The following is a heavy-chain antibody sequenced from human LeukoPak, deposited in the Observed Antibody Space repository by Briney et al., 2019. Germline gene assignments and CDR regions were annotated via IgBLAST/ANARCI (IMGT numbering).Heavy chain of an antibody. V-gene: IGHV1-69*04. CDR2: IIPILGIA. D-gene: IGHD2-2*01. Sequence: SVKVSCKASGGTFSSYAISWVRQAPGQGLEWMGRIIPILGIANYAQKFQGRVTITADKSTSTAYMELSSLRSEDTAVYYCARDLCSSTSCAPFDYWGQGTLVTVSS. J-gene: IGHJ4*02. CDR3: ARDLCSSTSCAPFDY. CDR1: GGTFSSYA.